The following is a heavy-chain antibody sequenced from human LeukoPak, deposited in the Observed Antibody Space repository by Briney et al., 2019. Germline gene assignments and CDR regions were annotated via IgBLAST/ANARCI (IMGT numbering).Heavy chain of an antibody. D-gene: IGHD3-22*01. CDR2: ISYDGTNK. CDR1: GFTFSSYG. Sequence: PGGSLRLSCAASGFTFSSYGMHWVRQAPGKGLEWVAVISYDGTNKYYADSVKGRFTISRDNSKNTMYLQMNSLRAEDTAMYYCARAPMSYDSSGFGGAFDIRGQGAMVTVSS. J-gene: IGHJ3*02. CDR3: ARAPMSYDSSGFGGAFDI. V-gene: IGHV3-30*03.